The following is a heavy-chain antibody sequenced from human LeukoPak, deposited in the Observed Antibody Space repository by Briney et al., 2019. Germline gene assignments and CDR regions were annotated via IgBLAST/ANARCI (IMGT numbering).Heavy chain of an antibody. Sequence: ASVKVSCKASGYIFTSYGINWVRQAPGQGLEWMGWINVYNGNTKYIQKFQGRVTMTTDTSTSTAYMELRSLTSDDTAVYYCARGVMVRGIRYYFDYWGQGTLVTVSS. D-gene: IGHD3-10*01. V-gene: IGHV1-18*01. J-gene: IGHJ4*02. CDR1: GYIFTSYG. CDR2: INVYNGNT. CDR3: ARGVMVRGIRYYFDY.